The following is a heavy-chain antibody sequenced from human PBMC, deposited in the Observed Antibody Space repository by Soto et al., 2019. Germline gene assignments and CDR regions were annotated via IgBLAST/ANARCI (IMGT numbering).Heavy chain of an antibody. CDR1: GGTFSTFG. J-gene: IGHJ4*02. V-gene: IGHV1-69*01. Sequence: QVQLVQSGAEVKKTGSSVNVSCKTSGGTFSTFGISWVRQAPGQGLEWMGGIIPFFGTAEYSQKFEDRITITADESTNTVYMDLRSLTSEDKAIYYCARTAPMDAGDKSYYDFWGQGALVTVSS. CDR3: ARTAPMDAGDKSYYDF. CDR2: IIPFFGTA. D-gene: IGHD4-17*01.